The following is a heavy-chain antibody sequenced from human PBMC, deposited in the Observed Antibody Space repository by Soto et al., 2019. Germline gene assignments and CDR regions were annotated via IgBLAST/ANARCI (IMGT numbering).Heavy chain of an antibody. CDR1: GGSISRSSYY. Sequence: QLQLQESDRGLVKPSETLSLTCTVSGGSISRSSYYWGWIRQPPGKGLEWIGSIYYSGSTYYDLSLRSGVTVSVDTTKNQFSLKLSSVTAADTAVYYCARHDYGGFGLWGQGTLVTVSS. J-gene: IGHJ4*02. CDR2: IYYSGST. V-gene: IGHV4-39*01. CDR3: ARHDYGGFGL. D-gene: IGHD4-17*01.